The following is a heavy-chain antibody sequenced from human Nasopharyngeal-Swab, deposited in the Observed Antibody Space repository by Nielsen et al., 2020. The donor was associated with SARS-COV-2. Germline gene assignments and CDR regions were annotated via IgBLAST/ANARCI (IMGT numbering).Heavy chain of an antibody. CDR2: IYYSGST. D-gene: IGHD2-2*01. V-gene: IGHV4-31*11. CDR3: AKDGSDCSSTSCYAYWYFDL. CDR1: GGSFSGYY. Sequence: SETLSLTCAVYGGSFSGYYWSWIRQHPGKGLEWIGYIYYSGSTYYNPSLKSRVTISVDTSKNQFSLKLSSVTAEDTAVYYCAKDGSDCSSTSCYAYWYFDLWGRGTLVTVSS. J-gene: IGHJ2*01.